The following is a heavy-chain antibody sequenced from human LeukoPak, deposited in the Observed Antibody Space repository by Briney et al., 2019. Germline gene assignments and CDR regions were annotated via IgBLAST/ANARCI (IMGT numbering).Heavy chain of an antibody. CDR2: ISAYNGNT. CDR3: ARDSYYYGHGMDV. D-gene: IGHD3-10*01. Sequence: AASVKVSCKASGYTFTSYGISWVRQAPGQGLEWMGWISAYNGNTNYAQKLRGRVTMTTDTSTSTAYMELRSLRSDDTAVYYCARDSYYYGHGMDVWGQGTTVTVSS. V-gene: IGHV1-18*01. CDR1: GYTFTSYG. J-gene: IGHJ6*02.